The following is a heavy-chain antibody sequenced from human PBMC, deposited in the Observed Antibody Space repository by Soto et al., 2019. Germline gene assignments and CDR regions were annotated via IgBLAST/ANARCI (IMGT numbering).Heavy chain of an antibody. D-gene: IGHD7-27*01. Sequence: ASVKVSCKASGYTFTGYYMHWVRQAPGQGLEWMGWINPNSGGTNYAQKFQGWVTMTRDTSISTAYMELSRLRSADTAVYYCARGQGTLTGDLGECYFDYWGQGTLVTVSS. V-gene: IGHV1-2*04. J-gene: IGHJ4*02. CDR1: GYTFTGYY. CDR2: INPNSGGT. CDR3: ARGQGTLTGDLGECYFDY.